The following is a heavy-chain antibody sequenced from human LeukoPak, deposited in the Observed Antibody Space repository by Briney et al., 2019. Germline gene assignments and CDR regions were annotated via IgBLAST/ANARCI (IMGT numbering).Heavy chain of an antibody. CDR2: INAHRVDT. V-gene: IGHV1-2*02. CDR3: GREKQRGDFDY. Sequence: AAVKESCMASGYTFTGYYMHCVRQAPGQGLEWMGWINAHRVDTNYAQKSQGRVTMARDTSISTAYMEVSRLRSDDTAVYYCGREKQRGDFDYWGRGTLVTVSS. CDR1: GYTFTGYY. J-gene: IGHJ4*02.